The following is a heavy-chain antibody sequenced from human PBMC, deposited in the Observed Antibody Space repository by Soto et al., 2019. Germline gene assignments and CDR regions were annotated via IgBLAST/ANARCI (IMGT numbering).Heavy chain of an antibody. V-gene: IGHV5-10-1*01. D-gene: IGHD4-17*01. CDR1: GYSFTSFW. Sequence: PGESLNISCKGAGYSFTSFWISGVRQMPGKGLEWLGRIDPSDSRTNYNPCFQGHVTISADRSTSIAFLQWSSLEASDTAMYYCARRRPGYADYIFHYWGQGTLVTVSS. CDR2: IDPSDSRT. CDR3: ARRRPGYADYIFHY. J-gene: IGHJ4*02.